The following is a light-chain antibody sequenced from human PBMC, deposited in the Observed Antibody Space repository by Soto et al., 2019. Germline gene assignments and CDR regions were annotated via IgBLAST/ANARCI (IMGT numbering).Light chain of an antibody. J-gene: IGKJ4*01. CDR2: DAS. CDR3: QQRSNWPT. Sequence: EIVLTQSPATLSLSPGERATLSCRASQSVSSYLAWYQQKPGQAPRLLIYDASNRATGIPARFSGSRSGTDFTLTISSQEPEDFAVYYCQQRSNWPTFGGGTKLEIK. CDR1: QSVSSY. V-gene: IGKV3-11*01.